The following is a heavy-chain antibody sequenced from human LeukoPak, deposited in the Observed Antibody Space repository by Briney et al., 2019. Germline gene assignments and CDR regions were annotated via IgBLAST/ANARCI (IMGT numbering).Heavy chain of an antibody. CDR3: ARGSGSFYNWLDA. D-gene: IGHD3-10*01. J-gene: IGHJ5*02. V-gene: IGHV4-59*02. Sequence: SETLSLTCTVSGGSVNSYYWRWIRQLPGKGLEWIGSFQYSGSTNYNPSLKSRVTISLDTSKNQFSLTLSSVTAADTAVYYCARGSGSFYNWLDAWGQGTLVTVSS. CDR1: GGSVNSYY. CDR2: FQYSGST.